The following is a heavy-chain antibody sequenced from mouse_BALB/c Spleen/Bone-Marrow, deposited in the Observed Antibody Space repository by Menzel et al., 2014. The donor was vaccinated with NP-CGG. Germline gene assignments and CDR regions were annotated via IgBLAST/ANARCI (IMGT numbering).Heavy chain of an antibody. CDR3: AVYDGYAMDY. CDR2: IDPANGNT. V-gene: IGHV14-3*02. CDR1: GFNIKDTY. D-gene: IGHD2-3*01. J-gene: IGHJ4*01. Sequence: VQLQQSGAELVKPGASVELSCTASGFNIKDTYMYWVKQRPEQGLEWIGKIDPANGNTKYDPKFQGKATITADTSSNTAYLQLSSLTSEDTAVYYCAVYDGYAMDYWGQGTSVTVSS.